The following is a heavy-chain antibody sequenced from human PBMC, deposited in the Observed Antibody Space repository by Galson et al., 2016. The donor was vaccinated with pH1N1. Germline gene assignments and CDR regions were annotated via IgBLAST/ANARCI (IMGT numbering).Heavy chain of an antibody. CDR3: VRAIGAMEAY. D-gene: IGHD2-2*01. CDR1: GFTFSTYW. J-gene: IGHJ4*02. CDR2: INQDGSQK. V-gene: IGHV3-7*01. Sequence: SLRLSCAGSGFTFSTYWMHWVRQAPGKGLEWVANINQDGSQKYHVDSVKGRFTISRENAKNSLFLQMNTLRAEDTAVYYCVRAIGAMEAYWGQGTLVTVSS.